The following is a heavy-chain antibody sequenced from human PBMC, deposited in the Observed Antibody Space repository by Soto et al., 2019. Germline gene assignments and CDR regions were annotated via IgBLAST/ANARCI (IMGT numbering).Heavy chain of an antibody. Sequence: GGSLRLSCAASGFTFSSYSMNWVRQAPGKGLEWVSSISSSSSYIYYADSVKGRFTISRDNAKNSLYLQMNSLRAEDTAVYYCARGGSYGDYVGDDAFDIWGQGTMVTVSS. J-gene: IGHJ3*02. CDR2: ISSSSSYI. V-gene: IGHV3-21*01. CDR3: ARGGSYGDYVGDDAFDI. D-gene: IGHD4-17*01. CDR1: GFTFSSYS.